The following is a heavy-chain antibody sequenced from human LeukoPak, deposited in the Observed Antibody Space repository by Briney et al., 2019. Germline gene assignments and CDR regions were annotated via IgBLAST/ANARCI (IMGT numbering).Heavy chain of an antibody. J-gene: IGHJ3*02. Sequence: ASVKVSCKASGYTFTSYGIIWVRQAPGQGLEWMGWISAYNGHTNYAQKLPGRVTMTTDTSTSTAYMELRSLRSDDTAVYYCARSMTPVDAFDIWGQGTMVTVSS. CDR1: GYTFTSYG. CDR2: ISAYNGHT. V-gene: IGHV1-18*01. CDR3: ARSMTPVDAFDI. D-gene: IGHD6-6*01.